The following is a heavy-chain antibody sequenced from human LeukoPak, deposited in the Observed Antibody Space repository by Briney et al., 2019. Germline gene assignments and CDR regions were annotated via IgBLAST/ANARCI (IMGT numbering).Heavy chain of an antibody. CDR2: IIPIFGTA. CDR3: AKAVYDILTHYYYYGMDV. CDR1: GGTFSSYA. V-gene: IGHV1-69*06. Sequence: SVKVSCKASGGTFSSYAISWVRQAPGQGLKWMEGIIPIFGTANYAPKFQGRVTITADKSTSTAYMELSSLRSEDTAFFFCAKAVYDILTHYYYYGMDVWGKGTTVTVSS. J-gene: IGHJ6*04. D-gene: IGHD3-9*01.